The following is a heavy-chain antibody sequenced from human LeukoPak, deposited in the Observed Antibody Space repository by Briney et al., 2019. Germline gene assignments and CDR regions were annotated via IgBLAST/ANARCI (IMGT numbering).Heavy chain of an antibody. Sequence: GGSLRLSCAASGFTVSSNYMSWVRQAPGKGLEWVSVIYSGGSTYYADSVKGRFTISRDNSKNTLYLQMNSLRAEDTAVYYCARGIFPSDYFDYWGQGTLVTVSS. V-gene: IGHV3-53*01. CDR1: GFTVSSNY. J-gene: IGHJ4*02. CDR3: ARGIFPSDYFDY. CDR2: IYSGGST.